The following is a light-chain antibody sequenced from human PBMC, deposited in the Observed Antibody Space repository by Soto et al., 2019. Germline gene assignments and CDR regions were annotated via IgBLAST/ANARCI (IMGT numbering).Light chain of an antibody. Sequence: SSELTQPPSVSVSPGQTASITCSGDKLGDKYACWYQQKPGQSPVLVIYQDSKRPSGIPERFSGSNSGNTATLTISGTQAMDEADYYCQAWDSTYVVFGGGTKLTVL. CDR1: KLGDKY. CDR2: QDS. J-gene: IGLJ2*01. V-gene: IGLV3-1*01. CDR3: QAWDSTYVV.